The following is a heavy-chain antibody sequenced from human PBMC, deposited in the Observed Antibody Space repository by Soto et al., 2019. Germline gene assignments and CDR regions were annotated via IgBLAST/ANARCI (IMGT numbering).Heavy chain of an antibody. V-gene: IGHV3-53*04. J-gene: IGHJ6*02. CDR1: GFTVSSNN. Sequence: EVQLVESGGGLVQPGGSLRLSCAASGFTVSSNNMSWVRQAPGKGLEWVSVIYSGGSTYYADSVKGRFTISRHNSKNTLYPQMNSLRAEHTAVYYCARSDYDSSGPRFGMDVWGQGTTVTVSS. D-gene: IGHD3-22*01. CDR2: IYSGGST. CDR3: ARSDYDSSGPRFGMDV.